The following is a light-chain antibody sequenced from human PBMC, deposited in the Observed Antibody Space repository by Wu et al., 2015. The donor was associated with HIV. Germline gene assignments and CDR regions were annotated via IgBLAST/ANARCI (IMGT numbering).Light chain of an antibody. V-gene: IGKV3-20*01. CDR3: QQYGRSPIT. CDR1: QTIHSN. J-gene: IGKJ5*01. Sequence: MTQSPATLSVSPGERVALSCRASQTIHSNLAWYQQIPGQAPRLLIYNSSSRATGIPDRFSGSGSGTEFTLTISRLEPDDFAVYFCQQYGRSPITFGQGTRLEIK. CDR2: NSS.